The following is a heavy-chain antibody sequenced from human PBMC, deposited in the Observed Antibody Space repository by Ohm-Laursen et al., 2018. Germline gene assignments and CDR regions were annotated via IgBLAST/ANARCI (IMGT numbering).Heavy chain of an antibody. D-gene: IGHD6-19*01. J-gene: IGHJ4*02. CDR1: GFTFSSYG. V-gene: IGHV3-30*03. Sequence: SLRLSCSASGFTFSSYGMHWVRQAPGKGLEWVAVISYDGSNKYYADSVKGRFTISRDNAKNSLYLQMNSLRAEDTAVYYCARDGIAVAPMGFDYWGQGTLVTVSS. CDR2: ISYDGSNK. CDR3: ARDGIAVAPMGFDY.